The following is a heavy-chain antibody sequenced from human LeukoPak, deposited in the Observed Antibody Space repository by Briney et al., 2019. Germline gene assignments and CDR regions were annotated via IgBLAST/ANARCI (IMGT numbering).Heavy chain of an antibody. Sequence: GGSLRLPCAASGFTFSSYWMHWVRQAPGKGLVWVSRINSDGSSTSYADSVKGRFTISRDNAKNTLYLQMNSLRAEDTAVYYCAREYGGNAPLGYWGQGTLVTVSS. CDR1: GFTFSSYW. V-gene: IGHV3-74*01. CDR2: INSDGSST. J-gene: IGHJ4*02. CDR3: AREYGGNAPLGY. D-gene: IGHD4-23*01.